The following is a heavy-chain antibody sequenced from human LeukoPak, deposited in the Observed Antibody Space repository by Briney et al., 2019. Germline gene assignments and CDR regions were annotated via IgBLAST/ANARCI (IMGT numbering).Heavy chain of an antibody. CDR1: GGSISSYY. Sequence: SETLSLTCTVSGGSISSYYWSWIRQPAGKGLEWIGRIYTSGSTNYNPSLKSRVTMSVDTSKNQFSLKLSSVTAADTAVYYCARDPDYGSGSYYPSWAFDIWGQGTMVTVSS. J-gene: IGHJ3*02. D-gene: IGHD3-10*01. V-gene: IGHV4-4*07. CDR2: IYTSGST. CDR3: ARDPDYGSGSYYPSWAFDI.